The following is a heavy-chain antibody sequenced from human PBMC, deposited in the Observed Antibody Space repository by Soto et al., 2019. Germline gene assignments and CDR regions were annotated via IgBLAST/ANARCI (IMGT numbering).Heavy chain of an antibody. CDR2: IYYSGST. D-gene: IGHD2-2*01. CDR3: ARTVPAASGWFDP. Sequence: QVQLQESGPGLVKPSQTLSLTCTVSGGSISSGGYYWSWIRQHPGKGLEWIGYIYYSGSTYYNPSLKSRVTIAVDTSKNQFSLKLSSVTAADTAVYYCARTVPAASGWFDPWGQGTLVTVSS. J-gene: IGHJ5*02. CDR1: GGSISSGGYY. V-gene: IGHV4-31*03.